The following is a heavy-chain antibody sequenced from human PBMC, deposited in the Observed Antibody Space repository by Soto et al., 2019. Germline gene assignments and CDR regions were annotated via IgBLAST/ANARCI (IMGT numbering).Heavy chain of an antibody. Sequence: PSETLSLTCAVSGYSISSGYYWGRIRQPPGKGLEWVGSIYHSGSTYYNPSLKSRVTISVDTSKNQFSLKLSSVTAADTAVYYCARELERIDYWGQGALVTVSS. D-gene: IGHD1-1*01. CDR2: IYHSGST. CDR3: ARELERIDY. J-gene: IGHJ4*02. V-gene: IGHV4-38-2*02. CDR1: GYSISSGYY.